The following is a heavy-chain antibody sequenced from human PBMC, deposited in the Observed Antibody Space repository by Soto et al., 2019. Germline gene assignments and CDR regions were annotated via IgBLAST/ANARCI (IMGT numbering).Heavy chain of an antibody. Sequence: QLQLQESGPGLVKPSETLSLTCTVSGDSGGFISSSSYHWGWIRQPPGKGLEWIGNIYYSGSTYYNPSLKIRVTISGDTYKTQFSLRLTSVTAADTAVYFCSRHPPYGPLDYWGQGTLVTVSS. CDR2: IYYSGST. D-gene: IGHD4-17*01. J-gene: IGHJ4*02. CDR3: SRHPPYGPLDY. CDR1: GDSGGFISSSSYH. V-gene: IGHV4-39*01.